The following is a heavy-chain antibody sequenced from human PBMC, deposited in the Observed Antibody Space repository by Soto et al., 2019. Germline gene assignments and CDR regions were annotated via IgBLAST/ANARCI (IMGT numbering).Heavy chain of an antibody. CDR1: GGSFSFYY. CDR2: INHSGST. J-gene: IGHJ4*02. V-gene: IGHV4-34*01. D-gene: IGHD3-22*01. Sequence: ETLSLTCAVSGGSFSFYYWSWIRQPPGKELEWIGEINHSGSTNYNSSLKSRVTISVDTSKNQFSLKLSSVTAADTAVYYCATRFYDSSGYYLFYFDSWGQGTLVTVSS. CDR3: ATRFYDSSGYYLFYFDS.